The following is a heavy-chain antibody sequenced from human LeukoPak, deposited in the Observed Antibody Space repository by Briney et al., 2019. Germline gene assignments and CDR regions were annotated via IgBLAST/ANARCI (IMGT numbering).Heavy chain of an antibody. CDR1: GYTFTSYD. Sequence: ASVKVSCKASGYTFTSYDINWVRQATGQGLEWMGWINTNTGNPTYAQGFTGRFVFSLDTSVSTAYLQISSLKAEDTAVYYCARSYGVSSSWYYFDYWGQGTLVTVSS. CDR2: INTNTGNP. CDR3: ARSYGVSSSWYYFDY. J-gene: IGHJ4*02. D-gene: IGHD6-13*01. V-gene: IGHV7-4-1*02.